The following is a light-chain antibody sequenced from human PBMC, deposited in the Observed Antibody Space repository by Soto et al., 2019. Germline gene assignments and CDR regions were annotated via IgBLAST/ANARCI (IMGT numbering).Light chain of an antibody. CDR2: GAS. CDR3: QQYGTSLFS. V-gene: IGKV3-20*01. CDR1: QSVSSSY. Sequence: EIVLTQSPGTPSLSPGERATLSCKASQSVSSSYLAWYQQKPGQAPRLLIYGASTRATGIPDRFSGSGSGTDFTLTISRLETEDFAVYYCQQYGTSLFSFGPGTKVDIK. J-gene: IGKJ3*01.